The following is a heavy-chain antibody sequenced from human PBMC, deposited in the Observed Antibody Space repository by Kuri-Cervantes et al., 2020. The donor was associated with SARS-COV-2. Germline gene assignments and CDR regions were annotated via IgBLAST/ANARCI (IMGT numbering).Heavy chain of an antibody. D-gene: IGHD4-17*01. CDR2: INQDGSEK. Sequence: GESLKFSCAASGFTFSGYWMSWVRQAPGKGLEWVAIINQDGSEKYYVASVKGRFPISRDTAKTSLYLQMTTLRAEDTAVYYCAKGALKDYGNRFDPWGQGTLVTVSS. CDR1: GFTFSGYW. V-gene: IGHV3-7*01. J-gene: IGHJ5*02. CDR3: AKGALKDYGNRFDP.